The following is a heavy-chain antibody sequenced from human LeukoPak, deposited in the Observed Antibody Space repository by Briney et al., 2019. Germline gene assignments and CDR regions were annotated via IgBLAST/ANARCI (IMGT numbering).Heavy chain of an antibody. V-gene: IGHV3-30*18. Sequence: GRSLRLSCAASGFSFSSYGMHWVRQAPDKGLEGVAIISYDGSNKSFADSVKGRFTISRDNSMNTLYLQMNSLRTEDTAMYYCTKDHDSYGMDVWGQGTTVTVSS. CDR2: ISYDGSNK. D-gene: IGHD3-3*01. J-gene: IGHJ6*02. CDR3: TKDHDSYGMDV. CDR1: GFSFSSYG.